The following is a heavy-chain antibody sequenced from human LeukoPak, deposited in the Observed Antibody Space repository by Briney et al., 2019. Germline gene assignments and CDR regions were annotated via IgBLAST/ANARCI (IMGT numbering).Heavy chain of an antibody. CDR1: GFTFSTYG. Sequence: GGSLRLSCAASGFTFSTYGMHWVRQAPGKGLEWVAVIRDDDNKKYYGDSVKGRFTISRDNSKNMVYLQMNSLRVEDTAVYYCAKEYDYSHWLDFWGQGTLVTVPT. CDR2: IRDDDNKK. J-gene: IGHJ4*02. V-gene: IGHV3-33*03. D-gene: IGHD4-11*01. CDR3: AKEYDYSHWLDF.